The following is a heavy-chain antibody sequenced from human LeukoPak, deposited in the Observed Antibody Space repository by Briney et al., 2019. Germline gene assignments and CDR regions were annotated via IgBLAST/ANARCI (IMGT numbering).Heavy chain of an antibody. CDR1: GFTFSSYA. CDR3: ARVPPIVVVPAATQSGYSGYDLGWFDP. J-gene: IGHJ5*02. Sequence: GGSLRLSCAASGFTFSSYAMHWVRQAPGKGLEWVAVISYDGSNKYYADSVKGRFTISRDNSKNTLYLQMNSLRAEDTAVYYCARVPPIVVVPAATQSGYSGYDLGWFDPGGQGTLVTVSS. D-gene: IGHD5-12*01. CDR2: ISYDGSNK. V-gene: IGHV3-30-3*01.